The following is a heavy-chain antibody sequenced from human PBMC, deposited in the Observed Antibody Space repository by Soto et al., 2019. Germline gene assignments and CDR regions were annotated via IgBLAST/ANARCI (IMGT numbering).Heavy chain of an antibody. CDR2: IFPGDSDT. CDR1: GFSLNTYW. V-gene: IGHV5-51*01. CDR3: ASYCSSTSCYSYYYGMDV. J-gene: IGHJ6*02. D-gene: IGHD2-2*02. Sequence: PGESLKSSGNASGFSLNTYWIGWVRQKPGKGLEWMGSIFPGDSDTRYSPSFQGQVIISTDRSISTAYLQWRSLKASDTAMYYCASYCSSTSCYSYYYGMDVWGQGTTVTVSS.